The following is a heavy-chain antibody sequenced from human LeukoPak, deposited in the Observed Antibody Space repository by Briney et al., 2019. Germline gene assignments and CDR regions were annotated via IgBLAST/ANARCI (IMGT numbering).Heavy chain of an antibody. V-gene: IGHV4-59*10. CDR2: IYTSGST. Sequence: SETLSLTCAVYGGSFSGYYWSWIRQPAGKGLEWIGRIYTSGSTNYNPSLKSRVTMSVDTSKNQFSLKLSSVTAADTAVYYCARAGYRVGPFDYWGQGTLVTVSS. CDR1: GGSFSGYY. CDR3: ARAGYRVGPFDY. D-gene: IGHD1-26*01. J-gene: IGHJ4*02.